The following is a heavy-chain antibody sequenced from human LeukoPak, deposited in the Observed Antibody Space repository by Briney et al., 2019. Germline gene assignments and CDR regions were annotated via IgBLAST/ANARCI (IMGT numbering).Heavy chain of an antibody. CDR1: GFTFGDYS. CDR3: TRNDSPSPN. D-gene: IGHD2-15*01. J-gene: IGHJ4*02. V-gene: IGHV3-49*04. Sequence: GGSLRLSCEASGFTFGDYSMSWVRQAPGKGLSWVGFIRKKAYGGTTEYAASVKGRFTISRDDSISIVYLQMNNLKTEDTAVYYCTRNDSPSPNWGQGTLVTVSS. CDR2: IRKKAYGGTT.